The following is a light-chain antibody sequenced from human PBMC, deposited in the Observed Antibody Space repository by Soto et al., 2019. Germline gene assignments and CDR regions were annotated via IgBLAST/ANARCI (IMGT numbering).Light chain of an antibody. CDR2: DAS. CDR1: QSIRNW. V-gene: IGKV1-5*01. Sequence: DIQMTQSPSTLSASVGDRVSITCRASQSIRNWLAWYQQKPGKVPKLLIYDASSLASGVPSRFSGSGSGTEFTLTVSSLQPDDSATYYCQQYNDYITFGQGTRLEIK. J-gene: IGKJ5*01. CDR3: QQYNDYIT.